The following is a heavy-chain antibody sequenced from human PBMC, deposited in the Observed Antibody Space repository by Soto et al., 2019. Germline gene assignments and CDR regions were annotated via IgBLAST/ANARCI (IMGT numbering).Heavy chain of an antibody. CDR3: ARDFNDSSGYYYVWFDY. Sequence: GASVKVSCKASGYTFTSYGISWVRQAPGQGLEWIGWISAYNGNTNYAQKLQGRVTMTTDTSTSTAYMELRSLRSDDTAVYYCARDFNDSSGYYYVWFDYWGQGTLVTVSS. D-gene: IGHD3-22*01. CDR2: ISAYNGNT. J-gene: IGHJ4*02. CDR1: GYTFTSYG. V-gene: IGHV1-18*04.